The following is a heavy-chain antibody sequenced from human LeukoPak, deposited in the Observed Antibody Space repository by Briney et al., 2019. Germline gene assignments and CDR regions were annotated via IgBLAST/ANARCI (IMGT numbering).Heavy chain of an antibody. Sequence: ASVKVSCKTSGHSFSDFGISWVRQAPGQGPEWMGWISAYHGNTKYAQKLQGRVTMTTDTSTSTAYMELRSLRSDDTAVYYCARWGRDSSGYQLDYWGQGTLVTVSS. D-gene: IGHD3-22*01. CDR2: ISAYHGNT. V-gene: IGHV1-18*01. CDR3: ARWGRDSSGYQLDY. J-gene: IGHJ4*02. CDR1: GHSFSDFG.